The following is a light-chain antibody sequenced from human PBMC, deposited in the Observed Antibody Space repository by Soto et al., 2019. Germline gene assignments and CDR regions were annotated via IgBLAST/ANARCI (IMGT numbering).Light chain of an antibody. CDR3: QQYGSKPRVT. CDR2: GAY. J-gene: IGKJ2*01. V-gene: IGKV3-20*01. Sequence: EIVLTQSPGTLSLSPGERATLSCRASQSVSISHLAWYQQKPGQAPRLLIYGAYIRTTGIPDRFSGSGSGTDFTITISTLEPEDSAVYYCQQYGSKPRVTFGQGTKLEIK. CDR1: QSVSISH.